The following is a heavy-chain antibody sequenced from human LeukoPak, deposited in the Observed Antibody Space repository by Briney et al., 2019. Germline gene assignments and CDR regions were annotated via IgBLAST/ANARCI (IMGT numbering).Heavy chain of an antibody. Sequence: SGPTLVNPTQTLTLTCTFSGFSLSSRGVAVGWTRQPPGKALEWLAHIYWNDDKRYSSSLKSRLTITKDTSKNQVVLTMASVDPVDTATYYCAHLSVAAHYSYGYWGQGTLVTVSS. V-gene: IGHV2-5*01. J-gene: IGHJ4*02. D-gene: IGHD3-10*01. CDR3: AHLSVAAHYSYGY. CDR2: IYWNDDK. CDR1: GFSLSSRGVA.